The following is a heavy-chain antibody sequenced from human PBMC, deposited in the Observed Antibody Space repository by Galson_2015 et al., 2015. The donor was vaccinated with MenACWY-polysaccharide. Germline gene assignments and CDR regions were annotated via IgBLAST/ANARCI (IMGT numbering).Heavy chain of an antibody. CDR1: GFTFSGFG. CDR3: AREGSRIVFHAFDT. D-gene: IGHD6-13*01. V-gene: IGHV3-23*01. J-gene: IGHJ3*02. CDR2: ISGSGGTT. Sequence: SLRLSCAASGFTFSGFGMSWVRQAPGKGLEWVSSISGSGGTTNYADSVKGRFTISRDNSKNTLFREMNSLGAEDTAVYYCAREGSRIVFHAFDTWGQGTMVTVSS.